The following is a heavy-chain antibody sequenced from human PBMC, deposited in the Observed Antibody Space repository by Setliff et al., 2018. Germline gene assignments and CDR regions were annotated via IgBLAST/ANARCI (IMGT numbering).Heavy chain of an antibody. Sequence: PSETLSLTCTVSGGYISSGGYYWSWIRQHPGKGLEWIGYIYYSGSTYYNPSLKSRVTISVDTSKNQFSLKLSSVTAADTAVYYCARVTGYYDFWSGYYIGSGWFDPWGQGTLVTVSS. J-gene: IGHJ5*02. V-gene: IGHV4-31*03. CDR2: IYYSGST. CDR1: GGYISSGGYY. CDR3: ARVTGYYDFWSGYYIGSGWFDP. D-gene: IGHD3-3*01.